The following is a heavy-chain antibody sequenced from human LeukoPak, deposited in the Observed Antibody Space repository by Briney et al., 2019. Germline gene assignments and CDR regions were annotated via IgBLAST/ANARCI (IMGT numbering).Heavy chain of an antibody. D-gene: IGHD1-26*01. J-gene: IGHJ4*02. CDR3: ARDVVGSLDY. CDR2: VKGDESAR. Sequence: GGSLRLSCAASGFTFNTYWMAWVRQAPGKGLEWVANVKGDESARHQADSVKDRFTISRDNAQNSVYLQMSSLRGEDTAVYYCARDVVGSLDYWGQGTLVTVSS. V-gene: IGHV3-7*01. CDR1: GFTFNTYW.